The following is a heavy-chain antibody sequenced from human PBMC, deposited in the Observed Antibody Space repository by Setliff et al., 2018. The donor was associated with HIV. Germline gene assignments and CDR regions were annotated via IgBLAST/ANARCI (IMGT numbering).Heavy chain of an antibody. D-gene: IGHD3-10*01. V-gene: IGHV4-4*09. CDR2: IYSSGST. J-gene: IGHJ4*02. CDR1: GGSISSYY. CDR3: ARAYFGSGIYY. Sequence: PSETLSLTCTVSGGSISSYYWSWIRQPPGKGLEWLGHIYSSGSTNDNPSLKSRVTISVYTSKNQFSLILYFVTAADTAVYYCARAYFGSGIYYWGQGTLVTVSS.